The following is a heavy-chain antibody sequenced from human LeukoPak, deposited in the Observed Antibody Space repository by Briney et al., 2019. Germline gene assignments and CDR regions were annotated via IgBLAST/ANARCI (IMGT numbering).Heavy chain of an antibody. V-gene: IGHV4-38-2*02. CDR1: GYSISSGYY. J-gene: IGHJ4*02. CDR3: ARGLGYCSGGSCPLGGY. CDR2: INHSGST. D-gene: IGHD2-15*01. Sequence: PSETLSLTCTVSGYSISSGYYWGWIRQPPGKGLEWIGEINHSGSTNYNPSLKSRVTISVDTSKNQFSLKLSSVTAADTAVYYCARGLGYCSGGSCPLGGYWGQGTLVTVSS.